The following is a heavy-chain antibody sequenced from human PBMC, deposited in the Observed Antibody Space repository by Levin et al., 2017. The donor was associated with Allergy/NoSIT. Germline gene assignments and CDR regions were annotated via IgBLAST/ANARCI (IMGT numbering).Heavy chain of an antibody. D-gene: IGHD7-27*01. CDR3: ARDRRSAWGNFDS. V-gene: IGHV4-38-2*02. CDR2: IDHYGVT. J-gene: IGHJ4*02. CDR1: GYSITTGYF. Sequence: RASETLSLTCSVSGYSITTGYFWAWIRKSPEKRLEWVGSIDHYGVTHYNPSLKSRLSLSVDTSKNQISLRMNSVTVADTAVYYCARDRRSAWGNFDSWGPGALVTVSS.